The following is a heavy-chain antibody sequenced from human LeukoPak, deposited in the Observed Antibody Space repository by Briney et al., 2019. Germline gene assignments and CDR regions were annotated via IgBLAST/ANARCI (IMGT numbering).Heavy chain of an antibody. V-gene: IGHV1-18*01. J-gene: IGHJ3*02. CDR3: ARGPVVVTFGNAFDI. CDR1: GYTFTSYG. Sequence: ASVKVSCKASGYTFTSYGISWVRQAPGQGLEWMGWISAYNGNTNYARKLQGRVTMTTDTSTSTAYMELRSLRSDDTAVYYCARGPVVVTFGNAFDIWGQGTMVTVSS. D-gene: IGHD2-21*02. CDR2: ISAYNGNT.